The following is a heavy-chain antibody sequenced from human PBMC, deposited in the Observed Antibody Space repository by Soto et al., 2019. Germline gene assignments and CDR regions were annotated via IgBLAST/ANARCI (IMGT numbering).Heavy chain of an antibody. CDR2: INHSGVT. Sequence: SETLSLTCAVYGGSFSGYYWSWIRQPPGKGLEWIGEINHSGVTNYKPSLKRRVTISVDTSKNQFPLQLKSVTAADTALYYCARFSGSYYYAMDVWGQGSTVTVSS. J-gene: IGHJ6*02. CDR1: GGSFSGYY. CDR3: ARFSGSYYYAMDV. D-gene: IGHD6-19*01. V-gene: IGHV4-34*01.